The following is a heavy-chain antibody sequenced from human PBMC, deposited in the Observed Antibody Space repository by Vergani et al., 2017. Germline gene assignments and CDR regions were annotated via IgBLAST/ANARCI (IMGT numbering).Heavy chain of an antibody. CDR3: AKGDQNNWFDP. CDR2: ISYDGSNK. D-gene: IGHD2-2*01. Sequence: VQLLESGGGLVQPGGSLRLSCAASGFTFSSYAMHWVRQAPGKGLEWVAVISYDGSNKYYADSVKGRFTISRDNSKNTLYLQMNSLRAEDTAVYYCAKGDQNNWFDPWGQGTLVTVSS. J-gene: IGHJ5*02. V-gene: IGHV3-30*18. CDR1: GFTFSSYA.